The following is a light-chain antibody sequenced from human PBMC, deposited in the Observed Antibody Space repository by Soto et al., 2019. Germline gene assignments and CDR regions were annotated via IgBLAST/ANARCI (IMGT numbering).Light chain of an antibody. V-gene: IGKV3-15*01. CDR2: GAS. CDR3: QQYDNWPRP. J-gene: IGKJ1*01. CDR1: QSVSSN. Sequence: EIGMTQSPDTLSVSKGERATLSCRASQSVSSNLGWYQQKPGQAPRLLIYGASTRATGTPARFSGSGSGTEFTLTISSLQSEDFAIYYCQQYDNWPRPFGQGTKVDIK.